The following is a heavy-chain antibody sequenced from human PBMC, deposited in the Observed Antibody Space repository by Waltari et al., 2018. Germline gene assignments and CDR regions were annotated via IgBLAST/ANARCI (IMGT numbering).Heavy chain of an antibody. J-gene: IGHJ6*02. V-gene: IGHV3-23*01. Sequence: EVQLLESGGGLVQPGGSLRLSCAASGFTFSSYAMSWVRQAPGKGLGWVSVSGGGVGATDTADSAKGRFTISRDNSKNTRYLQMNSLRAEDTAVYYCAKGVYGSGSYKYGMDVWGQGTTVTVSS. D-gene: IGHD3-10*01. CDR2: SGGGVGAT. CDR3: AKGVYGSGSYKYGMDV. CDR1: GFTFSSYA.